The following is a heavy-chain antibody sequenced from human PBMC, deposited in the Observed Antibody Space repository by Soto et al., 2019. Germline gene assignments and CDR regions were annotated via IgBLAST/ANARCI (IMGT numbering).Heavy chain of an antibody. J-gene: IGHJ5*02. V-gene: IGHV3-33*01. CDR3: ARDQEYFDWLSPTQNWFDP. CDR2: IWYDGSNK. Sequence: GGSLRLSCAASGFTFSSYGMHWVRQAPGKGLEWVAVIWYDGSNKYYADSVKGRFTISRDNSKNTLYLQMNSLRAEDTAVYYCARDQEYFDWLSPTQNWFDPWGQGTLVTVSS. CDR1: GFTFSSYG. D-gene: IGHD3-9*01.